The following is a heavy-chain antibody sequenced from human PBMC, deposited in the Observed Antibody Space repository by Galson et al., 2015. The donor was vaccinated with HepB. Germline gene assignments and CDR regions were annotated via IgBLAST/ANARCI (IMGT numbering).Heavy chain of an antibody. V-gene: IGHV3-48*01. CDR3: ARVSVDCSSTSCPLYYYGMDV. J-gene: IGHJ6*02. CDR1: GFTFSSYS. D-gene: IGHD2-2*01. CDR2: ISGSSGPI. Sequence: SLRLSCAASGFTFSSYSMNWVRQAPGKGLEWVSHISGSSGPIYYADPVKGRVTISRDNAKNSLYLQMHSLSSEDTAVYYCARVSVDCSSTSCPLYYYGMDVWGQGTTVTVSS.